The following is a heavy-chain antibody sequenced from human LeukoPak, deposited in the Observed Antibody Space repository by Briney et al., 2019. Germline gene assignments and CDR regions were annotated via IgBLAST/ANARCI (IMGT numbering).Heavy chain of an antibody. CDR2: ISYDGSNK. CDR3: TAGGGTAMVIDY. J-gene: IGHJ4*02. D-gene: IGHD5-18*01. CDR1: GFTFSSYG. Sequence: GRSLRRSCAASGFTFSSYGMHWVRQAPGKGLEWVAVISYDGSNKYYADSVKGRFTISRDNSKNTLYLQMNSLRAEDTAVYYCTAGGGTAMVIDYWGQGTLVTVSS. V-gene: IGHV3-30*03.